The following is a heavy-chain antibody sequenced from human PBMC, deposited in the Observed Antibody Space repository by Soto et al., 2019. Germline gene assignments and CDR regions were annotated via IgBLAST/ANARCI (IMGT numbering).Heavy chain of an antibody. CDR1: GFTFSDYG. CDR2: ISRGSDTI. Sequence: EVQLVESGGGLVQPGGSLRLSCAPSGFTFSDYGVNWVRQAPGKGLEWISYISRGSDTIYYADSVMGRFTISRDDAKNSLFLQMNRLRDEDTAVYYCARVSSTWEDDYWGQGTLVTVSS. D-gene: IGHD6-13*01. V-gene: IGHV3-48*02. J-gene: IGHJ4*02. CDR3: ARVSSTWEDDY.